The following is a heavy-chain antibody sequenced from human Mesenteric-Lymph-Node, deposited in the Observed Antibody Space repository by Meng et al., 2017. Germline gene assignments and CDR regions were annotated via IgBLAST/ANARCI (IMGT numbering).Heavy chain of an antibody. Sequence: QVQRVQSGAAVKKPGSSVKVSCKASGGTFSSYEIRWVRQAPGQGLEWMGGIIPVFGTPNYAQKFQGRLSITADRSTSTVYMELSSLRSDDTAVYYCARERSSGWYTFDYWGQGTLVTVSS. CDR2: IIPVFGTP. J-gene: IGHJ4*02. V-gene: IGHV1-69*06. D-gene: IGHD6-19*01. CDR1: GGTFSSYE. CDR3: ARERSSGWYTFDY.